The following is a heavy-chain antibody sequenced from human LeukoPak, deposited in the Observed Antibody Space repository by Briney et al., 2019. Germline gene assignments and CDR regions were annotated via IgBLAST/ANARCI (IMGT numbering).Heavy chain of an antibody. V-gene: IGHV3-48*01. CDR3: ARDVRD. J-gene: IGHJ4*02. CDR2: ISSSSRTI. Sequence: GGSLRLSCAASGFTFSSYNMNWVRQAPGKGLEWVSYISSSSRTIYYADSVKGRFTIFRDNAKNSLYLQMNSLRAEDTAVYYCARDVRDWSQGTLVTVSS. CDR1: GFTFSSYN.